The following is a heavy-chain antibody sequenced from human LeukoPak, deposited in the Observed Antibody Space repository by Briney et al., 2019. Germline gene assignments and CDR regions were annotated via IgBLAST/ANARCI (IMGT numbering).Heavy chain of an antibody. D-gene: IGHD3-10*01. J-gene: IGHJ5*02. Sequence: SETLSLTCTVSGGSISSGSYYWSWIRQPAGKGLEWIGRIYTSGSTNYNPSLKSRVTISVDTSKNQFSLKLSSVTAADTAVYYCARDFPSAVRGVTTGWFDPWGQGTLVTVSS. CDR1: GGSISSGSYY. V-gene: IGHV4-61*02. CDR2: IYTSGST. CDR3: ARDFPSAVRGVTTGWFDP.